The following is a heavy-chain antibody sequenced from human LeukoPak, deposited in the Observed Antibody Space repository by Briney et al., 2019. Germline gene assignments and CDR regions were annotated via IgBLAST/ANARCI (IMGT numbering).Heavy chain of an antibody. Sequence: GAPVKVSCKASGYTITGYYMHWVRQAPGQGLEWMGRINPNSGGTNYAQKFQGRVTMTRDTSISTAYMELSRLRSDDTAVYYCAREGDYYGSGSYGYWGQGTLVTVSS. V-gene: IGHV1-2*06. CDR2: INPNSGGT. CDR3: AREGDYYGSGSYGY. CDR1: GYTITGYY. J-gene: IGHJ4*02. D-gene: IGHD3-10*01.